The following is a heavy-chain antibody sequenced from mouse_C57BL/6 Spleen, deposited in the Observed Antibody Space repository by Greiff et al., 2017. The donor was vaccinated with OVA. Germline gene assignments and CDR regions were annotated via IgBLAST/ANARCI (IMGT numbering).Heavy chain of an antibody. D-gene: IGHD2-4*01. J-gene: IGHJ2*01. Sequence: VQLKQSGAELVRPGASVKLSCTASGFNIKDDYMHWVKQRPEQGLEWIGWIDPENGDTEYASKFQGKATITADTSSNTAYLQLSSLTSEDTAVYYCTTAYDYDVVFDYWGQGTTLTVSS. CDR1: GFNIKDDY. V-gene: IGHV14-4*01. CDR2: IDPENGDT. CDR3: TTAYDYDVVFDY.